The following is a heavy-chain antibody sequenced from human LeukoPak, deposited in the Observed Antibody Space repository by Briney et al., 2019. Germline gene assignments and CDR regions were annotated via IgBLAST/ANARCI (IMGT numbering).Heavy chain of an antibody. D-gene: IGHD6-19*01. CDR3: ARVSQWLPDY. V-gene: IGHV3-66*01. CDR2: IYSGGIT. Sequence: GGSLRLSCAASGFTVSSNYMSWVRQAPGKGLEWVSVIYSGGITDYADSVKNRFTISRDSSKNTLYLQMNSLRAEDTAVYYCARVSQWLPDYWGQGTLVTVSS. J-gene: IGHJ4*02. CDR1: GFTVSSNY.